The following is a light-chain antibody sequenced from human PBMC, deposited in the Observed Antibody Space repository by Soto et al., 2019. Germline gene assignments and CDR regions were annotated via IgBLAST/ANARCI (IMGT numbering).Light chain of an antibody. CDR3: QQYNSYSEYT. V-gene: IGKV1-5*03. J-gene: IGKJ2*01. Sequence: DIQMTQSPSTLSASVGDRVTITCRASQSISSWLAWYQQKPGKAPKLLIYKASSLESWVPSMFSGSGSGTEFTLTISSLQPDDFATYYCQQYNSYSEYTFGQGTKLEIK. CDR1: QSISSW. CDR2: KAS.